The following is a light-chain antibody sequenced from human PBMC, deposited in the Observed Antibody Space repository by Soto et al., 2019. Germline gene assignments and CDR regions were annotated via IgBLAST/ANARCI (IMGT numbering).Light chain of an antibody. Sequence: EIVLTQSPGTLSLSPGERATLSCRASESVSTNYLAWYQQKPGQPPRLLIFVASSRATGIPDRFSGSGSGTDFTLTISRLEPEDFAVYYCHQYGTSPLTFGGGTKVEIK. CDR2: VAS. J-gene: IGKJ4*01. CDR1: ESVSTNY. V-gene: IGKV3-20*01. CDR3: HQYGTSPLT.